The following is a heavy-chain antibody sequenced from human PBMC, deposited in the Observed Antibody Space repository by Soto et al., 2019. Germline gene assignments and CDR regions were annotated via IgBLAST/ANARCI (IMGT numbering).Heavy chain of an antibody. J-gene: IGHJ2*01. Sequence: QVQLQESGPGLVKPSQTLSLTCTVSGGSISSGGYYWSWIRQHPGKGLEWIGYIYYSGSTYYNPSRKGRVTISVDTSKNQFSLELSSVTAADTAVFYCAGTESSGYSSWYFDVWGRGTLVTVSS. V-gene: IGHV4-31*03. D-gene: IGHD3-22*01. CDR1: GGSISSGGYY. CDR3: AGTESSGYSSWYFDV. CDR2: IYYSGST.